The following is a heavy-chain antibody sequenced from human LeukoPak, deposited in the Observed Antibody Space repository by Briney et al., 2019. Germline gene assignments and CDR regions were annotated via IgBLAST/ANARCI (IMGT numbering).Heavy chain of an antibody. J-gene: IGHJ2*01. D-gene: IGHD3-22*01. CDR3: AKGMFGYLGGLYWYFDL. V-gene: IGHV3-23*01. CDR2: VTGSGGGT. CDR1: GLTFSDYA. Sequence: GGSLRLSCAAYGLTFSDYAINWVRQAPGKGLQWVSSVTGSGGGTYYGDSVKGRFTISRDNSKNTVYLQMNNLRAEDTAVYYCAKGMFGYLGGLYWYFDLWGRGTLVTVSS.